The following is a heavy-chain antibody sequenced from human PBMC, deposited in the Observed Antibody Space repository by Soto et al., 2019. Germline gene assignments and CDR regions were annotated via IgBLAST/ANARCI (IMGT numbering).Heavy chain of an antibody. CDR3: ARVSGSYYYGMDV. D-gene: IGHD1-26*01. CDR1: GGSSSSNW. Sequence: PSETLSLTCTVSGGSSSSNWWSWVRQPPGKGLEWIGEIYHSGSTNYNPSLKSRVTISVDKSKNQFSLKLTSVTAADTAVYYCARVSGSYYYGMDVWGQGTTVTVSS. V-gene: IGHV4-4*02. J-gene: IGHJ6*02. CDR2: IYHSGST.